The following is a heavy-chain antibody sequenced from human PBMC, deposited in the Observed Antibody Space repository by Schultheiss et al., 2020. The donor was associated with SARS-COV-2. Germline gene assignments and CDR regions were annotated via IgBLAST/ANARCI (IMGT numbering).Heavy chain of an antibody. V-gene: IGHV3-7*03. J-gene: IGHJ4*02. CDR2: MKGDGGEK. Sequence: GGSLRLSCAASGFTCSNYWMNWVRHAPGKGLEWVANMKGDGGEKDNVDSMKGRFTFSRDNANNSPFLQMNSPRAEDTAVYFCARIDSSGYYAYDYWGQGTLVTVSS. CDR1: GFTCSNYW. CDR3: ARIDSSGYYAYDY. D-gene: IGHD3-22*01.